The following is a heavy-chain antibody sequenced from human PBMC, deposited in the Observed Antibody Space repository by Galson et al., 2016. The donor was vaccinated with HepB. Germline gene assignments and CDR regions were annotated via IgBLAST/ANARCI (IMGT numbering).Heavy chain of an antibody. Sequence: SETLSLTCTVSGGSINSSSYYWGWIRQPPGKGLEWIGGMYYSGSTYYNPSLKSRVTISEDTSKNQFSLKLSSLTAADTAVYYCARHRGCASTRCYVYWYLDLWGRGTLVTVSS. V-gene: IGHV4-39*01. CDR3: ARHRGCASTRCYVYWYLDL. D-gene: IGHD2-2*01. J-gene: IGHJ2*01. CDR2: MYYSGST. CDR1: GGSINSSSYY.